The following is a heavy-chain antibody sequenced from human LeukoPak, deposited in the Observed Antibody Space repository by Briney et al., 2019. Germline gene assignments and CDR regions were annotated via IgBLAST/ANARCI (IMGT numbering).Heavy chain of an antibody. J-gene: IGHJ4*02. CDR3: ASDAYYHDTSGYYILDY. D-gene: IGHD3-22*01. CDR1: GGSISNYY. CDR2: IYASGDT. V-gene: IGHV4-4*07. Sequence: PSETLALTCTVSGGSISNYYWTWVRQSAGKGLEWIGRIYASGDTYYSPSLQSRVTMSVDTSKNQFSLRLNSVTAADTAVYYCASDAYYHDTSGYYILDYSGQGTLVTVSS.